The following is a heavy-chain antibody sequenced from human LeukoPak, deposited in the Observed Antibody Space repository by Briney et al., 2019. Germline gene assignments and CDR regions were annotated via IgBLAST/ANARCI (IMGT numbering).Heavy chain of an antibody. Sequence: QPGRSLRPSCAASGFTFSSYGMHWVRQAPGKGLEWVAVIWYDGSNKYYADSVKGRFTISRDNSKNTLYLQINSLRAEDTAVYYCARDDPIVNWFDPWGQGTLVTVSS. J-gene: IGHJ5*02. CDR3: ARDDPIVNWFDP. D-gene: IGHD1-26*01. CDR2: IWYDGSNK. V-gene: IGHV3-33*01. CDR1: GFTFSSYG.